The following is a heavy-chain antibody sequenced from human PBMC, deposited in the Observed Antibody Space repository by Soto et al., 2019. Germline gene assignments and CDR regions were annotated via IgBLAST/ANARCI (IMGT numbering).Heavy chain of an antibody. CDR3: TRVAYYYYGMDV. Sequence: GGSPRLSCTASGFTFGDYAMSWVRQAPGKGLEWVGFIRSKAYGGTTEYAASVKGRFTISRDDSKSIAYLQMNSLKTEDTAVYYCTRVAYYYYGMDVWGQGTTVTVSS. CDR1: GFTFGDYA. CDR2: IRSKAYGGTT. J-gene: IGHJ6*02. V-gene: IGHV3-49*04.